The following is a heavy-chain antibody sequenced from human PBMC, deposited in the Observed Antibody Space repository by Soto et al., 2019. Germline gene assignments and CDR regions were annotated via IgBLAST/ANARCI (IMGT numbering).Heavy chain of an antibody. CDR3: ARGDVLRFLEWLKGGDYFDY. CDR1: GYTFTSYD. Sequence: QVQLVQSGAEVKKPGASVKVSCKASGYTFTSYDINWVRQATGQGLEWMGWMNPNSGNTGYAQKFQGRATMTRNTSISTAYMELSSLRSEDTAVYYCARGDVLRFLEWLKGGDYFDYWGQGTLVTVSS. D-gene: IGHD3-3*01. J-gene: IGHJ4*02. CDR2: MNPNSGNT. V-gene: IGHV1-8*01.